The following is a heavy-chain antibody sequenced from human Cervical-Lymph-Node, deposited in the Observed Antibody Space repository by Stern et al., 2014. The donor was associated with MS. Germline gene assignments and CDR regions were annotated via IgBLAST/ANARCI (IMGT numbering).Heavy chain of an antibody. Sequence: EVQLLESGGGLVKPGGSLRLSCAASGFTFSSYSLNWVRQAPGKGLEWVSSISSSSNYIYYADSVKGRFTISRDNAKNSLYLQMNSLRAEDTAVYYCARGSVAGDYWGQGTLVTVSS. D-gene: IGHD6-19*01. CDR1: GFTFSSYS. J-gene: IGHJ4*02. V-gene: IGHV3-21*01. CDR3: ARGSVAGDY. CDR2: ISSSSNYI.